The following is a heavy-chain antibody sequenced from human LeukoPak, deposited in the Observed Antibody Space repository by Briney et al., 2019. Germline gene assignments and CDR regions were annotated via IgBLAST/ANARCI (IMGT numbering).Heavy chain of an antibody. Sequence: PGGSLRLSCAASGFTFSIYTMPWVRQAPGKGLEYVSVISGNGISTYYASSVRGRFTISRDNSKDTLYLQMGSLTVEDMAVYYCARPSRGDGMDVWGQGTTVTVSS. CDR3: ARPSRGDGMDV. CDR1: GFTFSIYT. J-gene: IGHJ6*02. V-gene: IGHV3-64*01. CDR2: ISGNGIST.